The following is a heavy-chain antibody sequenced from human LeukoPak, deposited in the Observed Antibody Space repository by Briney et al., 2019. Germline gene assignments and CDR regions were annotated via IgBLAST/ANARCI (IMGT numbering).Heavy chain of an antibody. Sequence: SETLPLTCTVSGGSIGTYYWSWIRQPPGKGLEWIGYIYTSGSTNYNPSLKSRVTISVDTSKNQFSLKLSSVTAADTAVYYCARGDCSGGSCYSNDYWGQGTLVTVSS. V-gene: IGHV4-4*09. CDR2: IYTSGST. CDR3: ARGDCSGGSCYSNDY. J-gene: IGHJ4*02. D-gene: IGHD2-15*01. CDR1: GGSIGTYY.